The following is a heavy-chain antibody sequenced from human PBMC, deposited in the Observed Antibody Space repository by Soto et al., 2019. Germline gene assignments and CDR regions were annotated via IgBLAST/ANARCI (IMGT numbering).Heavy chain of an antibody. Sequence: TLSLTCTVSGGSVSSGSYYWSWIRQPPGKGLEWIGYIYYSGSTNYNPSLKSRVTISVDTSKNQFSLKLSSVTAADTAVYYCARGGGPYYYDSSGYYYWGQGTLVTVSS. CDR2: IYYSGST. V-gene: IGHV4-61*01. CDR3: ARGGGPYYYDSSGYYY. J-gene: IGHJ4*02. D-gene: IGHD3-22*01. CDR1: GGSVSSGSYY.